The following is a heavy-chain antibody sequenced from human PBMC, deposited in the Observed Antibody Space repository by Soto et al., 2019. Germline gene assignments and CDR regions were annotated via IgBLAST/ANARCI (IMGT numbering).Heavy chain of an antibody. Sequence: ASVKVSCKASGYTFTSYGISWVRQAPGQGLEWMGWISAYNGNTNYAQKLQGRVTMTTDTSTSTAYMELSSLRSEDTAVYYCAADFKYEDSSGYPYYFDDWGQGTLVTVAS. CDR3: AADFKYEDSSGYPYYFDD. J-gene: IGHJ4*02. CDR2: ISAYNGNT. CDR1: GYTFTSYG. D-gene: IGHD3-22*01. V-gene: IGHV1-18*01.